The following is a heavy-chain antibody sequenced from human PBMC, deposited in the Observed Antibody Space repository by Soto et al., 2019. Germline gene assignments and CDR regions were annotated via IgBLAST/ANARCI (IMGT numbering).Heavy chain of an antibody. Sequence: SQTLSLTCAISGDSVSSNSAAWNWIRQSPSRGLEWLGRTYYRSKWYNDYAVSVKSRITINPDTSKNQFSLQLNSVTPEDTAVYYCARDPSSGWYRDYYYYSMDVWGQGTTVTVSS. V-gene: IGHV6-1*01. CDR3: ARDPSSGWYRDYYYYSMDV. CDR2: TYYRSKWYN. CDR1: GDSVSSNSAA. J-gene: IGHJ6*02. D-gene: IGHD6-19*01.